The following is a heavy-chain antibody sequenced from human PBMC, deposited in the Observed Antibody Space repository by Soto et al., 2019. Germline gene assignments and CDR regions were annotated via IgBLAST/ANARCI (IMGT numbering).Heavy chain of an antibody. CDR3: ARDGLGYDSSGEGPL. V-gene: IGHV1-69*06. D-gene: IGHD3-22*01. Sequence: SVKVSCKASGGTFSSYAISWVRQAPGQGLEWMGGTIPIFGTANYAQKFQGRVTITADKSTSTAYMELSSLRSEDTAVYYCARDGLGYDSSGEGPLWGQGTLVTVSS. J-gene: IGHJ4*02. CDR2: TIPIFGTA. CDR1: GGTFSSYA.